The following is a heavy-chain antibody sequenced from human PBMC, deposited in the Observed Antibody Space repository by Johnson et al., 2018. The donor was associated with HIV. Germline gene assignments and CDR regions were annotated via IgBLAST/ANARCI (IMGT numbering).Heavy chain of an antibody. CDR1: GFTFSSYA. CDR2: ISYDGSNK. CDR3: GRDINYSNYVTDAFDI. Sequence: QVQLVESGGGVVQPGRSLRLSCAASGFTFSSYAMHWVRQAPGKGLEWVAVISYDGSNKYYADSVKGRFTFSRDSSKNTLYLQMNSLRAEDTAVYYCGRDINYSNYVTDAFDIWGQGTMVTVSS. J-gene: IGHJ3*02. D-gene: IGHD4-11*01. V-gene: IGHV3-30-3*01.